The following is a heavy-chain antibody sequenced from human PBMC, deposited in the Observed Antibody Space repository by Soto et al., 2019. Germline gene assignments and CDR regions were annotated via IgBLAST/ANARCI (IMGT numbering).Heavy chain of an antibody. D-gene: IGHD6-13*01. J-gene: IGHJ4*02. Sequence: QAQVVQSGAEVRKPGSSVKLSCKASEGTFNSYAIAWVRQAPGQGLEWMGGIIPYYNTLNYAQKFQDRVTMTADDSTHTVYMELSSLRSDDTAGYCCASGASRWYPYFFDSWAQGTLATVSS. CDR2: IIPYYNTL. V-gene: IGHV1-69*01. CDR3: ASGASRWYPYFFDS. CDR1: EGTFNSYA.